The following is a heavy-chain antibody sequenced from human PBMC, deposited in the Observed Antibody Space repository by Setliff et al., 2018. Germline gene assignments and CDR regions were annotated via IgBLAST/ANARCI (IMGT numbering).Heavy chain of an antibody. CDR3: ARYITGTTPADY. Sequence: ASVKVSCKASGYTFTSYGISWVRQAPGQGLEWMGWISAYNGNTNYAQKLQGRVTMTTDTSTSTAYMELRSLRSDDTAVYYCARYITGTTPADYWGQGSRVTVSS. CDR2: ISAYNGNT. D-gene: IGHD1-7*01. CDR1: GYTFTSYG. V-gene: IGHV1-18*01. J-gene: IGHJ4*02.